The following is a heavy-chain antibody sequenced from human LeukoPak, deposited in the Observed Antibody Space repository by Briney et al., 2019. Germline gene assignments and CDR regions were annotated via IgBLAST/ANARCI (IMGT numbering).Heavy chain of an antibody. Sequence: SQTLSLTCTVSGGSISSGDYYWSWIRQPPGKGLEWIGYIHYSGSTYYNPSLGSRVTMSVDTSKNQFSLKLSSVTAADTAVYYCARYGSGSRRFDPWGQGTLVTVSS. CDR2: IHYSGST. V-gene: IGHV4-30-4*01. CDR3: ARYGSGSRRFDP. D-gene: IGHD3-10*01. J-gene: IGHJ5*02. CDR1: GGSISSGDYY.